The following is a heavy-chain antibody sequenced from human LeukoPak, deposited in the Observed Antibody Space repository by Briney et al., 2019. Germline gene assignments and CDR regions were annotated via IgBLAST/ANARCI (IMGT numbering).Heavy chain of an antibody. J-gene: IGHJ4*02. V-gene: IGHV4-38-2*02. Sequence: PSETLSLTCTVSGYSISSGYYWGWIRQPPGKGLEWIGSIYHSGSTNYNPSLKSRVTISVDKSKNQFSLKLSSVTAADTAVYYCARHTIVVVTASEFDYWGQGTLVTVSS. CDR2: IYHSGST. CDR1: GYSISSGYY. CDR3: ARHTIVVVTASEFDY. D-gene: IGHD2-21*02.